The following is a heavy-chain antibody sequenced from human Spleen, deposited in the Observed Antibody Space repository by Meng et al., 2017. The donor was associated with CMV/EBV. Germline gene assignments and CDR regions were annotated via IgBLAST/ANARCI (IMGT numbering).Heavy chain of an antibody. V-gene: IGHV3-30-3*01. D-gene: IGHD5-12*01. CDR3: ARAQWGGYDSPYYYYGMDV. CDR2: ISYDGSNK. CDR1: GFTFSNYA. J-gene: IGHJ6*02. Sequence: GESLKISCAASGFTFSNYAMSWVRQAPGKGLEWVAVISYDGSNKYYADSVKGRFTISRDNSKNTLYLQMNSLRAEDTAVYYCARAQWGGYDSPYYYYGMDVWGQGTTVTVSS.